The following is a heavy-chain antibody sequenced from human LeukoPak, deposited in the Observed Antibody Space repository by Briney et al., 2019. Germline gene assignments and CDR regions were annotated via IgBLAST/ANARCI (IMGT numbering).Heavy chain of an antibody. Sequence: GGSLRLSCAASGFTFSSYAMHWVRQAPGKGLEWVAVIWYDGSNKYYADSVKGRFTISRDNSKNTLYLQMNSLRAEDTAVYYCARDIVLMVYAGYYYYYGMDVWGQGTTVTVSS. V-gene: IGHV3-33*08. J-gene: IGHJ6*02. CDR1: GFTFSSYA. D-gene: IGHD2-8*01. CDR3: ARDIVLMVYAGYYYYYGMDV. CDR2: IWYDGSNK.